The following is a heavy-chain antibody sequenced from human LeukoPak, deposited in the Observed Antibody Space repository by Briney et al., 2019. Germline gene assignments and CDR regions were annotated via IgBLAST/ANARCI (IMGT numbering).Heavy chain of an antibody. CDR2: ITGSGGST. CDR1: GFTFSNYA. V-gene: IGHV3-23*01. CDR3: AREGYDFWSGYSPRYFDY. J-gene: IGHJ4*02. D-gene: IGHD3-3*01. Sequence: GGSPRLSCAASGFTFSNYAVNWVRQAPGKGLEWVSTITGSGGSTFYADSVKGRFTISRDNAKNTLYLQMNSLRAEDTAVYYCAREGYDFWSGYSPRYFDYWGQGTLVTVSS.